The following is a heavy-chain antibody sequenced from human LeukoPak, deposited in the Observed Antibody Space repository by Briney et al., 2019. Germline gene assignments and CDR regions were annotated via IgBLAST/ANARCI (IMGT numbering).Heavy chain of an antibody. CDR2: IYPGDSDT. D-gene: IGHD4-17*01. J-gene: IGHJ4*02. V-gene: IGHV5-51*01. CDR3: ARNPFPASYGDGDY. Sequence: GESLKTSCKGSGYTFTSYWIGWVRQMPGQGLEWMGIIYPGDSDTRYSPSFQGQVTISADKSISTAYLQWSSLKASDTAMYYCARNPFPASYGDGDYWGQGTLVTVSS. CDR1: GYTFTSYW.